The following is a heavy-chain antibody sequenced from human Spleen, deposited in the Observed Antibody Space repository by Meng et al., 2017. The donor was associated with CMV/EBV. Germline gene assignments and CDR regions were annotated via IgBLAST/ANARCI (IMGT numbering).Heavy chain of an antibody. J-gene: IGHJ3*02. D-gene: IGHD3-16*02. V-gene: IGHV4-59*01. CDR1: GDYISDYY. CDR3: ATHFDTTGYRSFDI. CDR2: IHYSGST. Sequence: GSLRLSCSVSGDYISDYYWSWIRQPPGKGLEWIGYIHYSGSTNNNPSLRGRVTISVDTSKNQFSLRLNSVTAADTAVYYCATHFDTTGYRSFDIWGQGTMVTVSS.